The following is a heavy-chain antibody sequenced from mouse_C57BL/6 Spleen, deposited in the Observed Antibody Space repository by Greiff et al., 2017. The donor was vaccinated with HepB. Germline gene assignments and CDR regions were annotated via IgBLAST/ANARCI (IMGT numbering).Heavy chain of an antibody. Sequence: QVQLQQPGAELVRPGTSVKLSCKASGYTFTSYWMHWVKQRPGQGLEWIGVIDPSDSYTNYNQKFKGKATLTVDTSSSTAYMQLSSLTSEDSAVYYCARAPLDSSGYGDYWGQGTTLTVSS. V-gene: IGHV1-59*01. J-gene: IGHJ2*01. CDR1: GYTFTSYW. D-gene: IGHD3-2*02. CDR3: ARAPLDSSGYGDY. CDR2: IDPSDSYT.